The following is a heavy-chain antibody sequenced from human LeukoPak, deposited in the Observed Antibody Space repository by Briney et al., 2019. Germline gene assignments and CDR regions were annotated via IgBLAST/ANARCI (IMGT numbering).Heavy chain of an antibody. V-gene: IGHV4-39*07. CDR2: IYYSGST. Sequence: SETLSLTCTVSGGSISSSSYYWGWIRQPPGKGLEWIGSIYYSGSTYNNPSLKSRVTISVDTSKNQFSLKLSSVTAADTAVYYCARDGSDYYGSGSYSWFDPWGQGTLVTVSS. D-gene: IGHD3-10*01. CDR1: GGSISSSSYY. CDR3: ARDGSDYYGSGSYSWFDP. J-gene: IGHJ5*02.